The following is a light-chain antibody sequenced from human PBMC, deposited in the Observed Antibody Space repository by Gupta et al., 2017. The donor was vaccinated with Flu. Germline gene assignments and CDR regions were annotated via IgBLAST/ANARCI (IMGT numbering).Light chain of an antibody. Sequence: DIQMTQSPSTLSASIGDRVTITCRASQSVSTWLAWYQQKPGKAPKLLISQASTLQSGVSSRFSGSGSVTEFTLTISSLQPYDIATYYCQQYSSYSTFGPGTKVEI. CDR2: QAS. V-gene: IGKV1-5*03. J-gene: IGKJ1*01. CDR3: QQYSSYST. CDR1: QSVSTW.